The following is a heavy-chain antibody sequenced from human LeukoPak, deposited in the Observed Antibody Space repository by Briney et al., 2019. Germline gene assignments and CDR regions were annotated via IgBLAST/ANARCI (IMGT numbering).Heavy chain of an antibody. Sequence: ASVKVSCKASGYIFNSYAMDWVRQAPGQGLEWMGWINTNTGNPTYAQGFTGRFVFSLDTSVSTAYLEISSLKAEDTAVYYCARARYCIGTTCPAGYYGMDVWGQGTTVTVSS. D-gene: IGHD2/OR15-2a*01. V-gene: IGHV7-4-1*02. CDR3: ARARYCIGTTCPAGYYGMDV. CDR1: GYIFNSYA. CDR2: INTNTGNP. J-gene: IGHJ6*02.